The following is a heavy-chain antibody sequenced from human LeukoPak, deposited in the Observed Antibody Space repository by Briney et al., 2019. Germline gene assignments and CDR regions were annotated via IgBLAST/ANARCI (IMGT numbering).Heavy chain of an antibody. D-gene: IGHD2-2*01. J-gene: IGHJ5*02. CDR1: GFSLSTSGVG. V-gene: IGHV2-5*01. Sequence: SGPTLVKPTQTLTLTCTFSGFSLSTSGVGVGWIRQPPGKALEWLALIYWNDDKRYSPSLKSRLTITKDTSKNQVVLTMTNMDPVDTATYYCAHSPYQLLAKQHHPGSVYNWFDPWGQGTLVTVSS. CDR2: IYWNDDK. CDR3: AHSPYQLLAKQHHPGSVYNWFDP.